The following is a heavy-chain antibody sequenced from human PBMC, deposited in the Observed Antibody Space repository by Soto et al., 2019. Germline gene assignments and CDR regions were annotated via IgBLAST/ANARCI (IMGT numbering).Heavy chain of an antibody. D-gene: IGHD3-22*01. V-gene: IGHV1-2*02. CDR2: IIPKNGRT. CDR3: ARGTFDNSGDYFAGWFDP. CDR1: GYTFTGYY. J-gene: IGHJ5*02. Sequence: QVQLVQSGAEVKKPGASVKVSCKASGYTFTGYYIHWVRQAPGQGLEWTGWIIPKNGRTKYGQKFQDRVTMTRDTSISTAYMELSRLRSDDTAVYYCARGTFDNSGDYFAGWFDPWGQGTLVTVSS.